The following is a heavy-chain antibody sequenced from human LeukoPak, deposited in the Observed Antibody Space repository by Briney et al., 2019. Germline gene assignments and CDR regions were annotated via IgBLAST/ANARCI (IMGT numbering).Heavy chain of an antibody. D-gene: IGHD3-10*01. CDR3: AKRGCVVRGVFLIGFHKEAYCFDS. CDR1: GFTLSNYA. Sequence: GGSLRLSCAASGFTLSNYAMHWVRQTPGKGLEWVSGIRESGGGTFYTDSVKGRFTISRDNSKNTLYLQMNSLRAEDTAVYYCAKRGCVVRGVFLIGFHKEAYCFDSSGQRTLVTVSS. J-gene: IGHJ4*02. CDR2: IRESGGGT. V-gene: IGHV3-23*01.